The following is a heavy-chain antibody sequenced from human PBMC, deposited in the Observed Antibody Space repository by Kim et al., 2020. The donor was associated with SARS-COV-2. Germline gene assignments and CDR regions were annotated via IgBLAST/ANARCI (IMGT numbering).Heavy chain of an antibody. D-gene: IGHD5-12*01. J-gene: IGHJ3*02. CDR3: ASEMLGGYSGYDAFEM. CDR1: GVTLSNYD. Sequence: GGSLRLSCEGSGVTLSNYDMNWVRQAPGKGLEWLSHISSSGSIIWEADSVKGRFTISRDNAKNSLYLQMTSLRAEDTAVYHCASEMLGGYSGYDAFEMWGPGTKVTVSS. CDR2: ISSSGSII. V-gene: IGHV3-48*03.